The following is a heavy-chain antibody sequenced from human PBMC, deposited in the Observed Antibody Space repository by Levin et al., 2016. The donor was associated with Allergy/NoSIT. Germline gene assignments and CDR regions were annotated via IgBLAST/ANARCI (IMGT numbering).Heavy chain of an antibody. CDR1: GFTFSSYA. V-gene: IGHV3-23*01. CDR2: ISGSGGST. CDR3: AKDHNPFIVGATRGHFDY. Sequence: GGSLRLSCAASGFTFSSYAMSWVRQAPGKGLEWVSAISGSGGSTYYADSVKGRFTISRDNSKNTVYLQMNSLRAEDTAIYFCAKDHNPFIVGATRGHFDYWGQGTLVSVSS. J-gene: IGHJ4*02. D-gene: IGHD1-26*01.